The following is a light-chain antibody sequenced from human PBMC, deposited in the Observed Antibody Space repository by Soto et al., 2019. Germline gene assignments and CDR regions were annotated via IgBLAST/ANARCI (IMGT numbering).Light chain of an antibody. Sequence: QYVLTQPASVSGSPGQSITISCTGASSDVGGSNYVSWYQQQPGKAPKLMIFEVSNRPLGVSNRFSGSKSGNTASLTISGLQAEDEADYYCSSYTSDSTYVVFGGGTQLTVL. CDR2: EVS. CDR1: SSDVGGSNY. CDR3: SSYTSDSTYVV. J-gene: IGLJ2*01. V-gene: IGLV2-14*01.